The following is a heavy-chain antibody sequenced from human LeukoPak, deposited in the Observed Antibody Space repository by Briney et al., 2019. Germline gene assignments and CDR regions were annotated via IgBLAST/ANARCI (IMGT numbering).Heavy chain of an antibody. Sequence: GGSLRLSCAASGFTFRSYGRHWVRQAPGKGLEWVSVIWCDGSNKYYADSVKGRFTISRDKSKNTLYLQMNSLKAEDTAVYYCAKDRYCSGGSCYYFDYWGQGTLVTVSS. J-gene: IGHJ4*02. CDR1: GFTFRSYG. V-gene: IGHV3-33*03. CDR3: AKDRYCSGGSCYYFDY. CDR2: IWCDGSNK. D-gene: IGHD2-15*01.